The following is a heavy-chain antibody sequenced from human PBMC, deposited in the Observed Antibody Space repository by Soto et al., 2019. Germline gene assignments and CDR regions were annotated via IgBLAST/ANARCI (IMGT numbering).Heavy chain of an antibody. Sequence: ASVKVPCKASGYTLTGYYMHWVRQAPGQGLEWMGWINPNSGGTNYAQKFQGWVTMTRDTSISTAYMELSRLRSDDTAVYYCARDSITGTPPWVYYYGMDVWGQGTTVTVSS. V-gene: IGHV1-2*04. J-gene: IGHJ6*02. CDR3: ARDSITGTPPWVYYYGMDV. CDR1: GYTLTGYY. CDR2: INPNSGGT. D-gene: IGHD1-20*01.